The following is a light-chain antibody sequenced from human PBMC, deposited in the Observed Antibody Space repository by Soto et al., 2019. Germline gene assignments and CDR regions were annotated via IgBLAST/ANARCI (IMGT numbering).Light chain of an antibody. J-gene: IGLJ2*01. Sequence: QAVVTQPPSASGSPGQSVTISCTGTSSDVGGYNYVSWYQQHPGKAPKLMIYEVSKRPSGVPDRFSGSKSGNTASLTVPGLQAEDEADYYCSSYAVNNNLGVFGGGTKLTVL. CDR3: SSYAVNNNLGV. CDR1: SSDVGGYNY. V-gene: IGLV2-8*01. CDR2: EVS.